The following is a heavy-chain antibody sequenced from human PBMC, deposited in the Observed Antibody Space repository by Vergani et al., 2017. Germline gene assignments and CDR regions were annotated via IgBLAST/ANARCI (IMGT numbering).Heavy chain of an antibody. CDR2: IDPSDSYT. Sequence: EVQLVQSGAEVKTPGESLRISCKGSGYSFTSYWITWVRQMPGKGLEWMGRIDPSDSYTNYSLSFQGHVTISADKSISTAYLQWGSLKASDTAMYYCARGRSSSEYWSFDLWGGGTLVTVSS. V-gene: IGHV5-10-1*03. CDR3: ARGRSSSEYWSFDL. J-gene: IGHJ2*01. D-gene: IGHD6-6*01. CDR1: GYSFTSYW.